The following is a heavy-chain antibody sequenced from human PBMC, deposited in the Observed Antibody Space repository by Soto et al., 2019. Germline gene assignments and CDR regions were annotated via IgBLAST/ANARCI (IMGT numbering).Heavy chain of an antibody. CDR2: VTSSDETT. CDR3: ARLPTITGSAYWYFDL. CDR1: GFTFSNYE. J-gene: IGHJ2*01. V-gene: IGHV3-48*03. D-gene: IGHD1-20*01. Sequence: QLVESGGGLVQPGGSLRLSWAASGFTFSNYEMAWDRRAQGKGLERVSYVTSSDETTSYSESVRGRFTISRDNARNSLYLQMNSLRIEDTAVYYCARLPTITGSAYWYFDLWGRGTLVTVSS.